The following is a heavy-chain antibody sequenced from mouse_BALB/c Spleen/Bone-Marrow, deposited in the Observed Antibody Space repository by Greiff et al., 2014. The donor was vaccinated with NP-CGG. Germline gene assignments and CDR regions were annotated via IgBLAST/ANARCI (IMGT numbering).Heavy chain of an antibody. V-gene: IGHV1S81*02. CDR1: GYTFTNYY. Sequence: QVQLQQSGAELVKPGAPVKLSCKVSGYTFTNYYVYWVKQRPGQGLEWIGEINPSNGVTNFNEKFMNKATLTVDSSSSTAYMHLSSLTSEDSAVYYCTRSGFYGYGTYFDVWGAGTTVTVSS. J-gene: IGHJ1*01. D-gene: IGHD1-2*01. CDR2: INPSNGVT. CDR3: TRSGFYGYGTYFDV.